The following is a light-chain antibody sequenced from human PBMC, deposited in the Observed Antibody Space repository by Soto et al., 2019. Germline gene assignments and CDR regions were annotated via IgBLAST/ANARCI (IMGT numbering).Light chain of an antibody. J-gene: IGLJ1*01. Sequence: QSVLTQPASVSGTPGQSITISCTVTSSDDGGNNYVSWYQQHPGKAPKLMIYDVSIRPSGVSNRFSGSKSGNTASLSISGLQAEDEADYYCSSYTSTLYVFGTGTKVTVL. CDR3: SSYTSTLYV. CDR1: SSDDGGNNY. CDR2: DVS. V-gene: IGLV2-14*01.